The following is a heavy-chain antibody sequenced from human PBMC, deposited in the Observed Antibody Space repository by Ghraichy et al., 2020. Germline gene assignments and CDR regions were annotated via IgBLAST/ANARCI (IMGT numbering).Heavy chain of an antibody. Sequence: GGSLRLSCAASGFTVSSNYMSWVRQAPGKGLEWVSVIYSGGSTYYADSVKGRFTISRHNSKNTLYLQMSSLRAEDTAVYYCAREEAGSAGYDSSGANAFDIWGQGTMVTVSS. CDR2: IYSGGST. V-gene: IGHV3-53*04. J-gene: IGHJ3*02. D-gene: IGHD3-22*01. CDR3: AREEAGSAGYDSSGANAFDI. CDR1: GFTVSSNY.